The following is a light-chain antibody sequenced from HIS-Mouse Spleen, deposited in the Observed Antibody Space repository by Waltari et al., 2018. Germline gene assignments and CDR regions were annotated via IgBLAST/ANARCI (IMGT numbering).Light chain of an antibody. V-gene: IGKV3-20*01. CDR3: QQYGSSPWT. CDR1: QSVSSSY. CDR2: GAS. Sequence: EIVLTQSPGTLSLSPGERATLSCRASQSVSSSYLAWYQQKPGQAPRLLIYGASSRADSIPDGFSGSGSGTDFSLPISSLEPEDFAVYYCQQYGSSPWTFGQGTKVEIK. J-gene: IGKJ1*01.